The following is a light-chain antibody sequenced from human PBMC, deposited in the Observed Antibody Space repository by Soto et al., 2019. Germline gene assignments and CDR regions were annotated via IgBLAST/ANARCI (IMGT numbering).Light chain of an antibody. CDR2: GAS. J-gene: IGKJ5*01. Sequence: EVLMTQSPATLSVSPGDRATLSGRASQSINSNLAWYQEQPGQAPRLLIYGASPGATAVPDRFSGSGSGTDFTVYITSLQTDDFAVYFCHKYSDWPITFAQGTRLEIK. V-gene: IGKV3-15*01. CDR1: QSINSN. CDR3: HKYSDWPIT.